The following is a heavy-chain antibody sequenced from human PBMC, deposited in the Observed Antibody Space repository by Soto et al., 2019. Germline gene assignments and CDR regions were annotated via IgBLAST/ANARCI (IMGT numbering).Heavy chain of an antibody. D-gene: IGHD6-19*01. Sequence: QVQLQELGPGLVKPSGTLSLTCAVSGGSISSTNWWSWVRQPPGKGLEWIGEVYHSGSANYNPSLKSRVTISVDTSKNQFSLSLSSVTAADTAVYYCASMRGHSSGWYEGWFDPWGQGTLVTVSS. V-gene: IGHV4-4*02. CDR3: ASMRGHSSGWYEGWFDP. CDR2: VYHSGSA. J-gene: IGHJ5*02. CDR1: GGSISSTNW.